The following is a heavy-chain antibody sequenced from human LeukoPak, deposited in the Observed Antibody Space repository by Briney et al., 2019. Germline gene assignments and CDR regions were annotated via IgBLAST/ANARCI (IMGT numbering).Heavy chain of an antibody. CDR3: ARDPHYYGDYSKFDP. Sequence: GGSLRLSCAASGFTFSSYSMNWVRQAPGKGLEWVSSISSTSSYIYYADSVKGRFTISRDNAKNSLYLQMNSLRAEDTAVYYCARDPHYYGDYSKFDPWGQGTLVTVSS. J-gene: IGHJ5*02. CDR1: GFTFSSYS. D-gene: IGHD4-17*01. V-gene: IGHV3-21*01. CDR2: ISSTSSYI.